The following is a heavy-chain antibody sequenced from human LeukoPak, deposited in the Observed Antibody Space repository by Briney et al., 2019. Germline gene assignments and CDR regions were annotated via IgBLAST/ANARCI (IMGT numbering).Heavy chain of an antibody. CDR3: ARRVRNGITGTTDQSAFDP. V-gene: IGHV4-34*01. D-gene: IGHD1-20*01. CDR1: GGSFSGYY. J-gene: IGHJ5*02. Sequence: SETLSLTCAVYGGSFSGYYWSWIRQPPGKGREWIGEINHSGSTNYNPSLKSRVTISVDTSKNQFSLKLSSVTAADTAVYYCARRVRNGITGTTDQSAFDPWGQGTLVTVSS. CDR2: INHSGST.